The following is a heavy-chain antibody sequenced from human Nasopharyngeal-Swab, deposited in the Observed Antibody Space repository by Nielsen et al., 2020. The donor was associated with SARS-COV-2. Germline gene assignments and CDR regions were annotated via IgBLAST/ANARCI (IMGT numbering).Heavy chain of an antibody. CDR3: ARDFPQILSGYISDALDI. J-gene: IGHJ3*02. Sequence: SETLSLTCTVSGGSISLDNWWTWVRQSPGKGLEWIGEIHHSWRTKSNPSLKSRVAISVDKSNNQFSLKLTSVTAADTAVYYCARDFPQILSGYISDALDIWGPGTMVTVSS. V-gene: IGHV4-4*02. CDR1: GGSISLDNW. D-gene: IGHD3-9*01. CDR2: IHHSWRT.